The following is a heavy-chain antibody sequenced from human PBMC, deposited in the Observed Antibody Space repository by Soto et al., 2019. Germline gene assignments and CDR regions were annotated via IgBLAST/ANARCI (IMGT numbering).Heavy chain of an antibody. CDR3: ARFKIVVVSSTIRYYYYGTHV. CDR2: INAGNGNT. V-gene: IGHV1-3*01. Sequence: ASVKVSCKASGYTFTSYAMHWVRQAPGQRLEWMGWINAGNGNTKYSQKFQGRVTITRDTSASTAYMELSSLRSEDTAVYYCARFKIVVVSSTIRYYYYGTHVPGQATSVTVS. J-gene: IGHJ6*02. CDR1: GYTFTSYA. D-gene: IGHD2-2*01.